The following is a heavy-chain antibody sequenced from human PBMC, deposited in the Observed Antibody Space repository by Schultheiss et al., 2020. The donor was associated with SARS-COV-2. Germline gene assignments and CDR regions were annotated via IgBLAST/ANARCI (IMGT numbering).Heavy chain of an antibody. Sequence: GESLKISCAVSGLTFSDCWMNWVRQAPGKGLEWVSAISGSGGSTYYADSVKGRFTISRDNSKNTLYLQMNSLRAEDTAVYYCATAMIVVVITPDAFDIWGQGTMVTVSS. V-gene: IGHV3-23*01. D-gene: IGHD3-22*01. CDR2: ISGSGGST. J-gene: IGHJ3*02. CDR1: GLTFSDCW. CDR3: ATAMIVVVITPDAFDI.